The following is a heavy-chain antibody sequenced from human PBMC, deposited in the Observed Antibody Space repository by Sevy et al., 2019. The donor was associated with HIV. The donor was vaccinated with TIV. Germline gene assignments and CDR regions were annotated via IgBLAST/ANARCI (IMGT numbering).Heavy chain of an antibody. Sequence: GGSLRLSCAASGFTFSSYSMNWVRQAPGKGLEWVSSISSSSSYIYYADSVKGRFTISRDNAKNSLYLQMNSLRAEDTAVYYSARDSYDSSGRPLAFDIWGQGTMVTVSS. J-gene: IGHJ3*02. CDR2: ISSSSSYI. D-gene: IGHD3-22*01. CDR3: ARDSYDSSGRPLAFDI. CDR1: GFTFSSYS. V-gene: IGHV3-21*01.